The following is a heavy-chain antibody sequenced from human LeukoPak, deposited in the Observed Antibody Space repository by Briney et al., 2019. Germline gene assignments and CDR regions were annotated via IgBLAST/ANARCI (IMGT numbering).Heavy chain of an antibody. J-gene: IGHJ3*02. Sequence: GGSLRLSCAASGFTFDDYGMSWVRQAPGKGLEWVSGINWNGGSTGYADSVKGRFTISRDNAKNSLYLQMNSLRAEDTAVYYCARGRGRVWYQLLEGAFDIWGQGTMVTVSS. V-gene: IGHV3-20*04. D-gene: IGHD2-2*01. CDR1: GFTFDDYG. CDR3: ARGRGRVWYQLLEGAFDI. CDR2: INWNGGST.